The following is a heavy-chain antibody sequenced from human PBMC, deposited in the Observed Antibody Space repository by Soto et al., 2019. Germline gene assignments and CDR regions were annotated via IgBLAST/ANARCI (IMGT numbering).Heavy chain of an antibody. V-gene: IGHV4-59*12. Sequence: SATLSLTCTVSGDSISSYYGGWIRQPPGKGLEWIGYIYYSGTTTYNPSLKSRVTISVDTSKNQFSLKLSSVTAADTAVYYCAREACSTTSCYHDWGQGTTVTVSS. J-gene: IGHJ6*02. D-gene: IGHD2-2*01. CDR1: GDSISSYY. CDR2: IYYSGTT. CDR3: AREACSTTSCYHD.